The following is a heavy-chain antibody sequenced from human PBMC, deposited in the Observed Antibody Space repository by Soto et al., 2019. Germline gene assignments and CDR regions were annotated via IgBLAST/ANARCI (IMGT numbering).Heavy chain of an antibody. CDR3: AREGYSGSQFDY. V-gene: IGHV1-69*13. D-gene: IGHD1-26*01. CDR1: GGTFSSYA. CDR2: IIPIFGTA. J-gene: IGHJ4*02. Sequence: GASVKVSCKASGGTFSSYAISWVRQAPGQGLEWMGGIIPIFGTANYAQKFQGRVTITADESTSTAYMELSSLRSEDTAVYYCAREGYSGSQFDYWGQGTLVTVSS.